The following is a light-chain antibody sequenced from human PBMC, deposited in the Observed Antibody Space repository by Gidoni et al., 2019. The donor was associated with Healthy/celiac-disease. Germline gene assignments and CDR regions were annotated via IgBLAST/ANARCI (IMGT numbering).Light chain of an antibody. Sequence: AIQLTQSPSSLSASVGDSVTITCRASQGINSALAWYQQKPGKAPDLLIYHASTLESGVPSRFSGSGAGTDFTLTISSLQPEDFATYYCHHSNSYPQTFGQXTKVEIK. V-gene: IGKV1-13*02. CDR2: HAS. CDR1: QGINSA. J-gene: IGKJ1*01. CDR3: HHSNSYPQT.